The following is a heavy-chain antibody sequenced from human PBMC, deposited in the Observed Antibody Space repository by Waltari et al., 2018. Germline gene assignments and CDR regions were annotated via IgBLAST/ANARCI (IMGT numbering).Heavy chain of an antibody. Sequence: QVQLQESGPGLVKPSETLSLTCTVSGGSISSYYWSWIRQPAGKGLEWIGRIYTSGSTNYHPSRESRVTMAVDTAKNQFSLKLSSVTAADTAVYYCARGRDYYDSSGYSYDAFDIWGQGTMVTVSS. CDR1: GGSISSYY. V-gene: IGHV4-4*07. J-gene: IGHJ3*02. D-gene: IGHD3-22*01. CDR3: ARGRDYYDSSGYSYDAFDI. CDR2: IYTSGST.